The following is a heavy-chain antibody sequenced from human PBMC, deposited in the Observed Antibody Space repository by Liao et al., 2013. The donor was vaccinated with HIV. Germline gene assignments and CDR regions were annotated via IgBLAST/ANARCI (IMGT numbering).Heavy chain of an antibody. CDR2: IIHSGSA. CDR3: ARSSLLVRWFDP. J-gene: IGHJ5*02. CDR1: GGSISSGSYY. Sequence: QVQLQESGPGLVKPSETLSLTCTVSGGSISSGSYYWSWIRQPAGKGLEWIGEIIHSGSANYNPSLRDRVTISVDTSKNQFSLRVRSVTAADTAVYYCARSSLLVRWFDPWGQGTLVIVSS. V-gene: IGHV4-61*10.